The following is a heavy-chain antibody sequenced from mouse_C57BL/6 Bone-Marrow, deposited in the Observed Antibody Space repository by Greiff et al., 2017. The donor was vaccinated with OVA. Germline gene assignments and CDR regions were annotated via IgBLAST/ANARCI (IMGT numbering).Heavy chain of an antibody. J-gene: IGHJ4*01. Sequence: VQGVESGPGLVQPSQSLSITCTVSGFSLTSYGVHWVRQSPGKGLEWLGVIWSGGSTDYNAAFISRLSISKDNSKSQVFFKMNSLQADDTAIYYCARNYYYGSSYDYAMDYWGQGTSVTVSS. CDR2: IWSGGST. V-gene: IGHV2-2*01. CDR1: GFSLTSYG. D-gene: IGHD1-1*01. CDR3: ARNYYYGSSYDYAMDY.